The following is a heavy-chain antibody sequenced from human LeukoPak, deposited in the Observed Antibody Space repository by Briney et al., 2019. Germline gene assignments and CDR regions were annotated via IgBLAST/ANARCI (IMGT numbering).Heavy chain of an antibody. CDR1: GFTFSDYW. CDR3: ARDGSCFDY. D-gene: IGHD2-15*01. V-gene: IGHV3-7*01. Sequence: GGSLRRSCAASGFTFSDYWMSWVRQTPGKGLEWVANINKDGSKIYYVDSVKGRFTISRDNAKNSLFLQMDSLRAEDTAIYNCARDGSCFDYWGQGMQVTVSS. CDR2: INKDGSKI. J-gene: IGHJ4*02.